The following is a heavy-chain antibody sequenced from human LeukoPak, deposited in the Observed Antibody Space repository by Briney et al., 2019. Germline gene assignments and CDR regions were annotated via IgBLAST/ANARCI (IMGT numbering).Heavy chain of an antibody. CDR2: ISYDGSNK. Sequence: PGRSLRLSCAASGFTFSSYGMHWVRQAPGKGLEWVAVISYDGSNKYYADSVKGRFTISRDNSKSTLYLQMNSLRAEDTAVYYCAKDFTSGWTADLFDYWGQGTLVTVSS. CDR1: GFTFSSYG. V-gene: IGHV3-30*18. J-gene: IGHJ4*02. D-gene: IGHD6-19*01. CDR3: AKDFTSGWTADLFDY.